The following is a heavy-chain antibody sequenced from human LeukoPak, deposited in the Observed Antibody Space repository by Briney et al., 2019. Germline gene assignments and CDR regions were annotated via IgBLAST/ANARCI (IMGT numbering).Heavy chain of an antibody. CDR3: ARSARGYGSGSDY. V-gene: IGHV4-59*08. Sequence: SETLSLTCTVSGGSISSYYWSWIRQPPGKGLEWIGYIYYSGSTNYNPSLKSRVTISVDTSKNQFSLKLSSVTAADAAVYYCARSARGYGSGSDYWGQGTLVTVSS. J-gene: IGHJ4*02. CDR1: GGSISSYY. D-gene: IGHD3-10*01. CDR2: IYYSGST.